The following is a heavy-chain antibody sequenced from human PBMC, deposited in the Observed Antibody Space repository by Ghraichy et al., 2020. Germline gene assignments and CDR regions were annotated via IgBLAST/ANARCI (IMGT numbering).Heavy chain of an antibody. V-gene: IGHV3-48*02. CDR3: ARGSTVVRYYYYDGMDV. CDR1: GFTVSSYS. Sequence: LSLTCVGSGFTVSSYSMNWVRQAPGKGLEWVSYITSSGRFISYADSVKGRFTVSRDNAQNSLYLQMRSLRDEDTAVYYCARGSTVVRYYYYDGMDVWGQGTTVTVSS. CDR2: ITSSGRFI. J-gene: IGHJ6*02. D-gene: IGHD4-23*01.